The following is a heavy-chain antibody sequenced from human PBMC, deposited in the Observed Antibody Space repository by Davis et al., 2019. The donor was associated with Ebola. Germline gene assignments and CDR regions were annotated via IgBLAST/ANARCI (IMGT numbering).Heavy chain of an antibody. J-gene: IGHJ4*02. CDR1: GYNFTTSW. V-gene: IGHV5-51*01. D-gene: IGHD5-18*01. CDR2: IYPGDSDT. Sequence: GESLKISCKGSGYNFTTSWIGWVRQMPGKGLEWMGIIYPGDSDTRYSPSFQGQVTISADKSISTAYLQWSSLKASDTAMYYCARPLSSYGYFDYWGQGTLVTVSS. CDR3: ARPLSSYGYFDY.